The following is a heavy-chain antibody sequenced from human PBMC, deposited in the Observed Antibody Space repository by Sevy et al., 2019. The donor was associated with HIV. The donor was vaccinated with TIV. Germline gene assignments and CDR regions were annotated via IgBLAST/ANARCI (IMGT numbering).Heavy chain of an antibody. J-gene: IGHJ5*02. D-gene: IGHD1-26*01. Sequence: GGSLRLSCAASGFTFSSYWMHWVRQAPGKGLVWVSRIKTDGSDTSYADSVKGRFTISRDNTKNTLYLQMNSLRAEDTAVYYCARRPTDQSGSYWFDPWGQGTLATVSS. CDR3: ARRPTDQSGSYWFDP. CDR2: IKTDGSDT. V-gene: IGHV3-74*01. CDR1: GFTFSSYW.